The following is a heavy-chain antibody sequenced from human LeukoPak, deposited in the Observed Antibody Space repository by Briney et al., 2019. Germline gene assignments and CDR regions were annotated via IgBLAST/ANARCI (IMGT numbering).Heavy chain of an antibody. CDR2: IIPIFGTA. CDR3: AMDTIFGARATYYGMEV. Sequence: SVKVSCKASGGTFSSYAISWVRQAPGQGLEWMGGIIPIFGTANYAQKFQGRVTITADESTSTAYMELSSLRSEDTAVYYCAMDTIFGARATYYGMEVWGQGTTVTVSS. J-gene: IGHJ6*02. D-gene: IGHD3-3*01. CDR1: GGTFSSYA. V-gene: IGHV1-69*13.